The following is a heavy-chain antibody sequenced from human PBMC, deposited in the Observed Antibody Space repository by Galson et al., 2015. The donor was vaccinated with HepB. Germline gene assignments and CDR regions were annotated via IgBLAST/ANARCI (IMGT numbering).Heavy chain of an antibody. Sequence: SVKVSCKASGGTFSSYAISWVRQAPGQGLEWMGGIIPIFGTANYAQKFQGRVTITADESTSTAYMELSSLRSEDTAVYYCACQRGYSGYDTLLGYYYYYGMDVWGQGTTVTVSS. D-gene: IGHD5-12*01. CDR1: GGTFSSYA. CDR2: IIPIFGTA. J-gene: IGHJ6*02. V-gene: IGHV1-69*13. CDR3: ACQRGYSGYDTLLGYYYYYGMDV.